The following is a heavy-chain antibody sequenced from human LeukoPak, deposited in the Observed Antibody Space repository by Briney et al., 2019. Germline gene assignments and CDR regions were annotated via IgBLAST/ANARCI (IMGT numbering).Heavy chain of an antibody. CDR1: GYRFTDYY. V-gene: IGHV1-2*02. J-gene: IGHJ4*02. CDR2: INPDSATT. Sequence: ASLKVSCKASGYRFTDYYMHWVRQAPGQGLEWMGWINPDSATTNYAQKFQGRVTMTRDTPISTAYMELSSLRSDDTAVYYCARVSRDSRGYYYGYWGQGTLVTVSS. CDR3: ARVSRDSRGYYYGY. D-gene: IGHD3-22*01.